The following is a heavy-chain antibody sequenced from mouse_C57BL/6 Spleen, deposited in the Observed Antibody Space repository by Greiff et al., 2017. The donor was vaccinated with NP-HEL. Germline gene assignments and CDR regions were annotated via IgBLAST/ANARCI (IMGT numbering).Heavy chain of an antibody. J-gene: IGHJ3*01. CDR3: AREADGNYGWFAY. V-gene: IGHV3-6*01. CDR2: ISYDGSN. D-gene: IGHD2-1*01. Sequence: EVKLMESGPGLVKPSQSLSLTCSVTGYSITGGYYWNWIRQFPGNKLEWMGYISYDGSNNYNPSLKNRISITRDTSKNQFFLKLNSVTTEDTATYYCAREADGNYGWFAYWGQGTLVTVSA. CDR1: GYSITGGYY.